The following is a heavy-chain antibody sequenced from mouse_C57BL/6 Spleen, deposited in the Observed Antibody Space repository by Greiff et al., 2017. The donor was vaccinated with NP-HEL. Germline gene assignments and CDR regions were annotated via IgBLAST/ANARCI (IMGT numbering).Heavy chain of an antibody. J-gene: IGHJ2*01. D-gene: IGHD1-1*01. V-gene: IGHV1-69*01. Sequence: VQLQQPGAELVMPGASVKLSCKASGYTFTSYWMHWVKQRPGQGLEWIGEIDPSDSYTNYNQKFKGKSTLTVDKSSSPAYMQLSSLTSEASAVYYCAGSSTVVGDYFDYWGQGTTLTVSS. CDR1: GYTFTSYW. CDR3: AGSSTVVGDYFDY. CDR2: IDPSDSYT.